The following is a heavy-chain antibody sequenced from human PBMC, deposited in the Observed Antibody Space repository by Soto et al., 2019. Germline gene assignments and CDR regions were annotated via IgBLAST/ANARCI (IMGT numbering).Heavy chain of an antibody. Sequence: SETLSLTCSVSGGSVYTSSYFWAWIRQPPGKGLEWIGSMFYSGSTYYNPSLRSRVTISVDTSKNEFSLELSSATAADTAIYYCARHVIGHGDYLSLDRWGQGSLVTVSS. CDR2: MFYSGST. CDR3: ARHVIGHGDYLSLDR. J-gene: IGHJ5*02. CDR1: GGSVYTSSYF. D-gene: IGHD4-17*01. V-gene: IGHV4-39*01.